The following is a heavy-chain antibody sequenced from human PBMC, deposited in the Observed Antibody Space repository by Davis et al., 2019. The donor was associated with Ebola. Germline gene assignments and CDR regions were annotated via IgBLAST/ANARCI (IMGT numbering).Heavy chain of an antibody. D-gene: IGHD3-9*01. V-gene: IGHV3-49*03. J-gene: IGHJ4*02. Sequence: GESLKISCTASGFTFGDYAMSWFRQAPGKGLEWVGFIRSTAYGGTTEYAASVKGRFTISRDDSKSIAYLQMNSLKTEDTAVYYCARRMLRYFDRLGFGYWGQGNLVTVSS. CDR3: ARRMLRYFDRLGFGY. CDR1: GFTFGDYA. CDR2: IRSTAYGGTT.